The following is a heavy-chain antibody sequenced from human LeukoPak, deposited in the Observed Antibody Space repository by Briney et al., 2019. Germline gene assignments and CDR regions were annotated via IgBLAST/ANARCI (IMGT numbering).Heavy chain of an antibody. D-gene: IGHD6-13*01. J-gene: IGHJ5*02. CDR1: GFTFSNYW. CDR3: AREISSWYRTEGRFDP. CDR2: IKQDGSEK. Sequence: GGSLRLSCAASGFTFSNYWMTWVRQAPGTGLEWVANIKQDGSEKYYLDSVRGRFTISRDNAKNSLYLQMNSLRVGDTAAYYCAREISSWYRTEGRFDPWGQGTLVTVSS. V-gene: IGHV3-7*01.